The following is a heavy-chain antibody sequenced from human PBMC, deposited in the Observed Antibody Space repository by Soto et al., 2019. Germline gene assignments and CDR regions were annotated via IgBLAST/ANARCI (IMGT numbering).Heavy chain of an antibody. CDR2: MGGSSGTI. CDR3: ARDAFFQSGFLGWFDP. Sequence: EVQLVESGEGLVQTGGSLRLSCAASGFTFSAYGMHWLRQAPGKGLEWVSYMGGSSGTIYYADSVKGRFTISRDNARNSLYLEMDTLRDEDTAVYYCARDAFFQSGFLGWFDPWGQGTLVTVSA. J-gene: IGHJ5*02. CDR1: GFTFSAYG. V-gene: IGHV3-48*02. D-gene: IGHD3-3*01.